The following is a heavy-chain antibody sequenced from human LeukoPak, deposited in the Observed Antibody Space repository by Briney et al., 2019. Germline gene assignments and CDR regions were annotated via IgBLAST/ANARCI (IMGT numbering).Heavy chain of an antibody. Sequence: GGSLRLSCAASGFTFTNYWMTWVRQAPGKGLEWGANIKQDGSEKNYVDSVKGRFTISRDNAKNSVYLEMNSLRVEDTAVYYCARMFDFGAFWGQGSLVTVSS. V-gene: IGHV3-7*01. D-gene: IGHD3-10*01. J-gene: IGHJ4*02. CDR3: ARMFDFGAF. CDR1: GFTFTNYW. CDR2: IKQDGSEK.